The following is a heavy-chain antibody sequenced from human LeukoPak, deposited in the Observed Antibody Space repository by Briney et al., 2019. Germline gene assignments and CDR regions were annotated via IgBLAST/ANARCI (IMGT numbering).Heavy chain of an antibody. J-gene: IGHJ4*02. CDR1: GFTFSSYA. Sequence: GGSLRLSCAASGFTFSSYAMSWVRQAPGKGLEWVSAFSGSGGRTYYADSVKGRFTISRDNSKSTLYLQMNSLRAEDTAVYYCASLGGTYDYWGQGTLLTVSP. D-gene: IGHD3-16*01. CDR2: FSGSGGRT. V-gene: IGHV3-23*01. CDR3: ASLGGTYDY.